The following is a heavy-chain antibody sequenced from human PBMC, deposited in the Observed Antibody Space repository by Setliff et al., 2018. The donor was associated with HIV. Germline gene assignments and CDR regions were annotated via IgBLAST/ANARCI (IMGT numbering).Heavy chain of an antibody. CDR1: GYSVATHG. CDR3: ARTGIDNYVYMDV. V-gene: IGHV1-18*01. Sequence: GASVKVSCKTSGYSVATHGLSWVRQAPGEGLEWMGWISAYTGNTNYAQKFQGRVTMTTDTSTSTAYMELSGLTSDDTAVYYCARTGIDNYVYMDVWGKGTTVTVSS. D-gene: IGHD3-22*01. J-gene: IGHJ6*03. CDR2: ISAYTGNT.